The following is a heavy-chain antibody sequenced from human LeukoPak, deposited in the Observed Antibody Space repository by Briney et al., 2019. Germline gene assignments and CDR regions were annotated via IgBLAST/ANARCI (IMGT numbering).Heavy chain of an antibody. J-gene: IGHJ3*02. CDR1: GFTFSSYA. CDR2: ISYDGSNK. CDR3: ARAGRFSDAFDI. V-gene: IGHV3-30-3*01. D-gene: IGHD3-3*01. Sequence: GGSLRLSCAASGFTFSSYAMHWVRQAPGKGLEWVAVISYDGSNKYNADSVKGRFTISRDNSKNTLYLQMNSLRAEDTAVYYCARAGRFSDAFDIWGQGTMVTVSS.